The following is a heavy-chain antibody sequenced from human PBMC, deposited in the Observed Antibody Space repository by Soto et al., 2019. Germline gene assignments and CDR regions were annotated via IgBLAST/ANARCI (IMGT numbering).Heavy chain of an antibody. D-gene: IGHD2-21*02. J-gene: IGHJ4*02. CDR3: AKDAVYGDGLWLAGN. V-gene: IGHV3-23*01. CDR2: MTGSGGDI. CDR1: GFSVSRYA. Sequence: EVQLLESGGGLVQPGGSLRLSCAASGFSVSRYAMMWVRQPPGKGQEWVAGMTGSGGDIRYADPVKGRFTISKDNSKNTLYLQMNSLRAEDTAIYYCAKDAVYGDGLWLAGNWGQGNLVTVAS.